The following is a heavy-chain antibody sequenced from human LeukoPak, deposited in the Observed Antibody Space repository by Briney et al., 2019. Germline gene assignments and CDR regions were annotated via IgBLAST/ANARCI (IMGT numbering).Heavy chain of an antibody. CDR3: ARGGRTNAADF. CDR1: GGTVSSYA. D-gene: IGHD3-16*01. J-gene: IGHJ4*02. CDR2: SFPIFGTA. V-gene: IGHV1-69*05. Sequence: GASLKVSCKASGGTVSSYAVSCVRQAPGHGLEWMGGSFPIFGTANYAQKFQGRVTMTTDTSTSTAYMELRSLRSDDTAVYYCARGGRTNAADFWGQGTLVTVSS.